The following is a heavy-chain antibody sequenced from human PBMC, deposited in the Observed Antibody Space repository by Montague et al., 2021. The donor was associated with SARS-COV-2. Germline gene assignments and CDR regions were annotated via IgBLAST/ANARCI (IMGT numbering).Heavy chain of an antibody. Sequence: SETLSLTCAVYGGSFSGYYWSWIRQPPGKGLEWIGEINHSGSTNYNPSLKSRITISVDTSKNQFSLKLSSVTAADTAVYYCARGSGCSGCGCYYEGDPYYYYGLDVWGQGTTVTVSS. CDR3: ARGSGCSGCGCYYEGDPYYYYGLDV. V-gene: IGHV4-34*01. CDR2: INHSGST. J-gene: IGHJ6*02. D-gene: IGHD2-15*01. CDR1: GGSFSGYY.